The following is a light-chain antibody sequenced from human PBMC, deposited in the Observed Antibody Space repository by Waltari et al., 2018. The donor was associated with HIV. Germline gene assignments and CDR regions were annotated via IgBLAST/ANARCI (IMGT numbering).Light chain of an antibody. CDR2: QDD. J-gene: IGLJ3*02. Sequence: SYELTQPPSVSVSPGQTASMTCSGDKLGDKYVCWLQQKPGQPSVLVIYQDDQRPSKIPDRFSGSNSGNTATLTITGTQAMDEADYYCQTWDSSTVVFGGGTRLSVL. CDR3: QTWDSSTVV. V-gene: IGLV3-1*01. CDR1: KLGDKY.